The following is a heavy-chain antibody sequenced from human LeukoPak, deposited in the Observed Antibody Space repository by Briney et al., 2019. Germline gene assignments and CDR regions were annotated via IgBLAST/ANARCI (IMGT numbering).Heavy chain of an antibody. J-gene: IGHJ4*02. V-gene: IGHV1-8*03. CDR3: ARGSRRYQLLPFDY. CDR1: GYTFTSYD. Sequence: GASVKVSCKASGYTFTSYDINWVRQATGQGLEWMGWMNPNSGNTGYAQKFQGRVTITRNTSISTAYMELSSLRTEDTAVYYCARGSRRYQLLPFDYWGQGTLVTVSS. D-gene: IGHD2-2*01. CDR2: MNPNSGNT.